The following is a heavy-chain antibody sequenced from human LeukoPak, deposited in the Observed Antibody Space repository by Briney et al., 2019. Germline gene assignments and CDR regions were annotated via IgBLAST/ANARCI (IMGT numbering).Heavy chain of an antibody. CDR3: AKGYGLQLVNNWFDP. J-gene: IGHJ5*02. CDR2: ISYDGSNK. Sequence: GGSLRLSCAASGFTFSDYGMHWVRQAPGKGLEWVAVISYDGSNKYYADSVKGRFTIFRDNSMNTLYLQMNSLRAEDTSVYYCAKGYGLQLVNNWFDPWGQGTLVTVSS. D-gene: IGHD6-13*01. CDR1: GFTFSDYG. V-gene: IGHV3-30*18.